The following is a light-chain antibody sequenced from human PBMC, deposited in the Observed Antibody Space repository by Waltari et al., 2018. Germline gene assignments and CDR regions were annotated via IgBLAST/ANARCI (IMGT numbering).Light chain of an antibody. Sequence: QSVLTQPPPASGTPGRRVTISCSGNIYNIGINTVNWYHQFPGSAPKLLIFSATERVAGVPDRVSASKSGTSASRAINGLQAADEADYYCGAWDDGVKEWVFGGGTKLTVL. CDR2: SAT. J-gene: IGLJ3*02. CDR3: GAWDDGVKEWV. CDR1: IYNIGINT. V-gene: IGLV1-44*01.